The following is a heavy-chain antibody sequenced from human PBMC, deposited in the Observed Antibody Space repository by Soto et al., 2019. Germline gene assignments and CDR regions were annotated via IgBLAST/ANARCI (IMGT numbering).Heavy chain of an antibody. CDR1: GYTFTSYA. V-gene: IGHV1-3*05. CDR3: ARDANGYCSGGSCPRKWDWFDP. D-gene: IGHD2-15*01. J-gene: IGHJ5*02. CDR2: INAGNGNT. Sequence: QVQLVQSGAEEKKPGASVKVSCKASGYTFTSYAMHWVRQAPGQRLEWMGWINAGNGNTKYSQKFPGRVTITRDTSASKAQRELSSLRAAATAVYYCARDANGYCSGGSCPRKWDWFDPWGQGTLGTVSS.